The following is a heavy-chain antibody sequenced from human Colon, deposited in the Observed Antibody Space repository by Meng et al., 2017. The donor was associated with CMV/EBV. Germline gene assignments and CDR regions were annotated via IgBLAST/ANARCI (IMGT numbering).Heavy chain of an antibody. J-gene: IGHJ6*02. CDR3: ASSQGDIVVVPAAMVGMDV. V-gene: IGHV1-69*02. CDR2: IIHILGIA. D-gene: IGHD2-2*01. CDR1: FSSYT. Sequence: FSSYTISWVRQAPGQGLEWMGRIIHILGIANYAQKFQGRVKITADKSTSTAYMELSSLRSEDTAVYYCASSQGDIVVVPAAMVGMDVWGQGTTVTVSS.